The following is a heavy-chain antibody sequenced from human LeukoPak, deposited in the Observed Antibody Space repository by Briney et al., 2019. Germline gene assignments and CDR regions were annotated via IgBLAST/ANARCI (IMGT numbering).Heavy chain of an antibody. Sequence: SETLSLTCSFSGGSISSYYWSWIRQPAGKGLEWIGRIHTSGSTNYNPSLKSRVTMSVDTSKNQFSLKLSSVTAADTAVYYCARDQYYYDCSGYYRFDYWGQGTLVTVSS. D-gene: IGHD3-22*01. V-gene: IGHV4-4*07. CDR2: IHTSGST. CDR3: ARDQYYYDCSGYYRFDY. J-gene: IGHJ4*02. CDR1: GGSISSYY.